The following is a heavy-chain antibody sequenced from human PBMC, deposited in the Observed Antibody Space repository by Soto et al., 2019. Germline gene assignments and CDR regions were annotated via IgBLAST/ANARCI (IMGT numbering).Heavy chain of an antibody. Sequence: EVQLVESGGGLVQPGGSLRLSCAASGFTFSGYWMNWVRQAPGKGLEWVANINQHGSEKYQEDSVTGRFTISRDNAKNSLFLQMNSLRAEDTAVYYCARNLGYCSSGQCYTVLDYWGQGTLVTVSS. CDR2: INQHGSEK. CDR3: ARNLGYCSSGQCYTVLDY. D-gene: IGHD2-15*01. J-gene: IGHJ4*02. V-gene: IGHV3-7*04. CDR1: GFTFSGYW.